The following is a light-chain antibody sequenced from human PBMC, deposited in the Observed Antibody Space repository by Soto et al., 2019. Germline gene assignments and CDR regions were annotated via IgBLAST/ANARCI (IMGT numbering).Light chain of an antibody. CDR3: SSYSSSSLYV. CDR2: DVN. J-gene: IGLJ1*01. V-gene: IGLV2-14*03. Sequence: QSALTQPASVSGSPGQSLTISCTGTSSDVGGYNYVSWYQHHPGKAPKLMIYDVNNRPSGVSNRFFGSKSGNTASLTISGLEAEGEADYYCSSYSSSSLYVFGTATKLTVL. CDR1: SSDVGGYNY.